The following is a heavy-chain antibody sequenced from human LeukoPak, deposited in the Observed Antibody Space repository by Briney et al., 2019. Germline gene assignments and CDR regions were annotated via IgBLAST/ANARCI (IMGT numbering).Heavy chain of an antibody. CDR3: ARRTVVRGVIIKEVDY. CDR1: GGSFSGYY. CDR2: INHSGST. J-gene: IGHJ4*02. V-gene: IGHV4-34*01. D-gene: IGHD3-10*01. Sequence: PSETLSLTCAVYGGSFSGYYWSWIRQPPGKGLEWVGEINHSGSTNYNPSLKSRVTISVDTSKNQFSLKLSSGTAADTAVYYCARRTVVRGVIIKEVDYWGQGTLVTVSS.